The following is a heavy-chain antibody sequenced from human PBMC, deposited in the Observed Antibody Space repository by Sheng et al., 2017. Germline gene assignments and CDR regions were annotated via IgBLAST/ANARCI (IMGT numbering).Heavy chain of an antibody. D-gene: IGHD3-16*01. CDR3: TRHGVRTN. V-gene: IGHV3-73*02. Sequence: EVQLVESGGGLVQPGGSLKLSCAASGFTFSGSAMHWVRQASGKGLEWVGRIRSKANSYATAYAASVKGRFTISRDDSKNTAYLQMNSLKTEDTAVYYCTRHGVRTNWGQGTLVTVSS. J-gene: IGHJ4*02. CDR1: GFTFSGSA. CDR2: IRSKANSYAT.